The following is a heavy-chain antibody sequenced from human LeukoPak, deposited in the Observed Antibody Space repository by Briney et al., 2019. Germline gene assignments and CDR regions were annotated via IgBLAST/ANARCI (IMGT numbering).Heavy chain of an antibody. Sequence: GGSLRLSCVASGFTFDNYGMSWVRHAPGKGLEWVSGLNWSGRSTGYADSVKGRFTISRDNAKNSLYLQMNSLRAEDTALYYCARLAYCGGDCYSGDYYYYMDVWGKGTTVSVSS. V-gene: IGHV3-20*04. J-gene: IGHJ6*03. CDR1: GFTFDNYG. CDR2: LNWSGRST. CDR3: ARLAYCGGDCYSGDYYYYMDV. D-gene: IGHD2-21*02.